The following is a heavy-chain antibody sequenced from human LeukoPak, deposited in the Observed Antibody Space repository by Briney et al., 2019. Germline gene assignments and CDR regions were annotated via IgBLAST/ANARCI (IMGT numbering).Heavy chain of an antibody. V-gene: IGHV4-30-4*01. Sequence: SETLSLTCTVSGGSISSGDYYWSWIRQPPGKGLEWIGYIYYSGNTYYNPSLKSRVTISVDTSKNQFSLKLSSVTAADTAVYYCARVGIISEPTATFYFDYWGQGTLVTVSS. CDR1: GGSISSGDYY. CDR2: IYYSGNT. CDR3: ARVGIISEPTATFYFDY. J-gene: IGHJ4*02. D-gene: IGHD1-1*01.